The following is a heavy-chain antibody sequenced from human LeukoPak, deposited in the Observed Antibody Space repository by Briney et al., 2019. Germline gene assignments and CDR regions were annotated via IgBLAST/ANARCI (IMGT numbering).Heavy chain of an antibody. J-gene: IGHJ6*03. CDR1: GFTFSSYS. Sequence: PGGSLRLSCAASGFTFSSYSMNWVRQAPGKGLEWVSSISSSSSYMYYADSVKGRFTISRDNAKNSLYLQMNSLKTEDTAVYYCTRHLPDLTYYDFWSGYHTYDYYYYMDVWGKGTTVTVSS. D-gene: IGHD3-3*01. V-gene: IGHV3-21*04. CDR3: TRHLPDLTYYDFWSGYHTYDYYYYMDV. CDR2: ISSSSSYM.